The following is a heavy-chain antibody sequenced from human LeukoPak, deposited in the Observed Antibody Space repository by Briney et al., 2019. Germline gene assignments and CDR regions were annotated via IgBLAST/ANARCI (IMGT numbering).Heavy chain of an antibody. Sequence: PGGSLRLSCAASGFTFSSYGMHWVRQAPGKGLEWVAFIRYDGSNKYYADSVKGRFTISRDNSKNTLYLQMNSLRAEDTAVYYCAREDFWSGYPLYYFDYWGQGTLVTVSS. V-gene: IGHV3-30*02. CDR3: AREDFWSGYPLYYFDY. J-gene: IGHJ4*02. CDR2: IRYDGSNK. D-gene: IGHD3-3*01. CDR1: GFTFSSYG.